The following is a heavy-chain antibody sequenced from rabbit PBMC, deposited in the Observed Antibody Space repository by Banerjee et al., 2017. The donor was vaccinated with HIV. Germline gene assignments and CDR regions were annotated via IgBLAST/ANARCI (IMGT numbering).Heavy chain of an antibody. CDR1: GFSFSSSYY. V-gene: IGHV1S45*01. D-gene: IGHD7-1*01. Sequence: QEQLVESGGGLVKPEGSLTLTCTASGFSFSSSYYMCWVRQAPQKGLEWIGCIYTGSDFTYYASWAKGRFTISKTSSTTVTLQMTSLTAADTATYFCAREAAYAGYAIGSFNLWGPGTLVTVS. CDR3: AREAAYAGYAIGSFNL. J-gene: IGHJ4*01. CDR2: IYTGSDFT.